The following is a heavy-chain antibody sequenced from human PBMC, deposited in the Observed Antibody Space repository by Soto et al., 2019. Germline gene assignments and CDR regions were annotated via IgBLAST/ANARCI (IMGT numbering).Heavy chain of an antibody. D-gene: IGHD3-3*01. V-gene: IGHV3-30-3*01. J-gene: IGHJ3*02. Sequence: QVQLVESGGGVVQPGRSLRLSCAASGFTFSSYAMHWVRQAPGRGLEWVAVISYDGSNKYYADSVKGRFTISRDNSKNTLYLQMNSLRAEDTAVYYCARAFRTSSFGVVYTKDPPDAFDIWGQGTMVTVSS. CDR1: GFTFSSYA. CDR3: ARAFRTSSFGVVYTKDPPDAFDI. CDR2: ISYDGSNK.